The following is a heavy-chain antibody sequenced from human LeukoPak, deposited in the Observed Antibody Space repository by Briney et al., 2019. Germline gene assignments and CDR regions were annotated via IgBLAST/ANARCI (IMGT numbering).Heavy chain of an antibody. Sequence: GGSLRLSCAASVFTFSDYSMNWVRQAPGKALEWISYIGIDSGNTNYVDSVKGRFTISGDKAKNSLYLQMNSLRVEDTAVYYCARDYKYAFDNWGQGTLVTVSS. V-gene: IGHV3-48*01. CDR3: ARDYKYAFDN. CDR1: VFTFSDYS. J-gene: IGHJ4*02. CDR2: IGIDSGNT. D-gene: IGHD5-24*01.